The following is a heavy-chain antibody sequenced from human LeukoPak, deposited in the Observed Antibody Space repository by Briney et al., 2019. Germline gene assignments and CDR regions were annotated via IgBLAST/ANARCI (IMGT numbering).Heavy chain of an antibody. CDR1: GFTFSSYA. Sequence: GGSLRLSCAASGFTFSSYAMSWVRQAPGEGLEWVSVIYSGGSTYYADSVKGRFTISRENAKNTLYLQMNSLRVEDMAVYYCAREMQLRYWGQGTLVTVSS. V-gene: IGHV3-23*03. CDR3: AREMQLRY. J-gene: IGHJ4*02. CDR2: IYSGGST. D-gene: IGHD3-10*01.